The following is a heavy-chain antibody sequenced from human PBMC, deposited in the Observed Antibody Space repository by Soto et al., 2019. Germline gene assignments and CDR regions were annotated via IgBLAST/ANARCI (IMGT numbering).Heavy chain of an antibody. Sequence: EVALVVSGGRRVKPGVSLTLSCAASGFTFRTYYMIGVRQAPGKGLEWVSSISAGSSNIYYAPSVKGRFTISRDNAKNSLYLQINSLRAEDTAVYYCARQYPSSSRHFDHWGQGTLVTVSS. CDR3: ARQYPSSSRHFDH. D-gene: IGHD6-6*01. CDR2: ISAGSSNI. V-gene: IGHV3-21*01. CDR1: GFTFRTYY. J-gene: IGHJ4*02.